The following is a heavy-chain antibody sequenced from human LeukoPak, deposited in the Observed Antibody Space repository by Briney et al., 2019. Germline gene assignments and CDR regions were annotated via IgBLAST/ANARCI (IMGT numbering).Heavy chain of an antibody. V-gene: IGHV3-21*04. CDR2: ISGSSNFI. D-gene: IGHD5-18*01. J-gene: IGHJ4*02. Sequence: GGSLRLSCAASGFTFSTYSMNWVRQAPGKGLEWVSSISGSSNFIYYADSVKGRFTISRDNAKNSLYLQMNSLRAEDTAVYYCAKAPANYVDTAMGTFDYWGQGTLVTVSS. CDR3: AKAPANYVDTAMGTFDY. CDR1: GFTFSTYS.